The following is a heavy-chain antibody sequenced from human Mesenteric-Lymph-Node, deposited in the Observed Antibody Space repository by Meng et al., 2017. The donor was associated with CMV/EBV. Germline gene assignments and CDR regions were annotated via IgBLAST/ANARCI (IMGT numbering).Heavy chain of an antibody. D-gene: IGHD1-26*01. Sequence: SLKISCAASGFTFDNYAMHWVRQAPGKGLEWVSSITWNSRTIAYADSVKGRFTISRDNAKNSLYLQMNSLRAEDTALYYCAKGEGVEWELLFYFDYWGQGTLVTVSS. V-gene: IGHV3-9*01. CDR1: GFTFDNYA. J-gene: IGHJ4*02. CDR3: AKGEGVEWELLFYFDY. CDR2: ITWNSRTI.